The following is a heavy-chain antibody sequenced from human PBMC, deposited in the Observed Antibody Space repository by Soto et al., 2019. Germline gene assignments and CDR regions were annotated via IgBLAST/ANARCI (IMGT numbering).Heavy chain of an antibody. D-gene: IGHD6-25*01. CDR3: ARDPGKDAAIDY. CDR1: GFTFSNFG. CDR2: IWHDGKNK. Sequence: QVQVVESGGGVVQPGTSLRLSCAASGFTFSNFGMHWVRQAPGKGLEWVAVIWHDGKNKYYADSVEGRFTIPRDNSKNTLNLQMNNLRAEDTAVYYCARDPGKDAAIDYWGQGTLVIVSS. J-gene: IGHJ4*02. V-gene: IGHV3-33*01.